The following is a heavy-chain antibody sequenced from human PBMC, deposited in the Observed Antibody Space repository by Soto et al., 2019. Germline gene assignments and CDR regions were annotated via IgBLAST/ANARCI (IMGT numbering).Heavy chain of an antibody. D-gene: IGHD6-13*01. CDR2: IYHSGST. CDR3: ARVGYSSSWYFGSAFDI. J-gene: IGHJ3*02. CDR1: GGSISSGGYS. V-gene: IGHV4-30-2*01. Sequence: SETLSLTCAVSGGSISSGGYSWSWIRQPPGKGLEWIGYIYHSGSTYYNPSLKSRVTISVDRSKNQFSLKLSSVTAADTAVYYCARVGYSSSWYFGSAFDIWGQGTMVTVSS.